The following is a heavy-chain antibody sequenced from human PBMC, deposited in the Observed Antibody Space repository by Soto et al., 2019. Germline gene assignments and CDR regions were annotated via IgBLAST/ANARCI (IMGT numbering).Heavy chain of an antibody. CDR1: GFTFSSYG. CDR2: IWYDGSNK. J-gene: IGHJ4*02. V-gene: IGHV3-33*01. CDR3: ARGGGQYSGYDWGFDY. D-gene: IGHD5-12*01. Sequence: QVQLVESGGGVVQPGRSLRLSCAASGFTFSSYGMHWVRQAPGKGLEWVAVIWYDGSNKYYADSVKGRFTISRDNSKNTLYLQMNSLRAEDTAVYYCARGGGQYSGYDWGFDYWGQGTLVTVSS.